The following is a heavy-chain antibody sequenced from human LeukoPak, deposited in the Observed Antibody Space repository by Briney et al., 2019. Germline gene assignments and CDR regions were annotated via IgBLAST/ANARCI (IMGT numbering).Heavy chain of an antibody. CDR1: GFTSSSYA. Sequence: GGSLRLSCAASGFTSSSYAMSWVRQAPGKGLEWVSAISGSGGSTYYADSVKGRFTISRDNSKNTLYLQMNSLRAEDTAVYYCAKPYYYGSGSHFDYWGRGTLVTVSS. CDR3: AKPYYYGSGSHFDY. V-gene: IGHV3-23*01. D-gene: IGHD3-10*01. J-gene: IGHJ4*02. CDR2: ISGSGGST.